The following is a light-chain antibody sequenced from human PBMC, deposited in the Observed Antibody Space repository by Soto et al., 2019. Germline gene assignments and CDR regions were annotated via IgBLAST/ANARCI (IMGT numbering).Light chain of an antibody. Sequence: DIQMTPSPSTLSASVGDRVTITCRASQSISSWLAWYQQKPGKPPRLLIYAASSLQSGVPSRFSGSGSGTEFTLTISSLQPDDFATYYCQQYNSSTFGQGTRLEIK. CDR2: AAS. V-gene: IGKV1-5*01. CDR3: QQYNSST. J-gene: IGKJ5*01. CDR1: QSISSW.